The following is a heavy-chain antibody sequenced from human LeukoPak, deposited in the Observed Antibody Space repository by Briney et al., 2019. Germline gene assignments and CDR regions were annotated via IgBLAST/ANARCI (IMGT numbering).Heavy chain of an antibody. CDR2: IKSKSDGGTT. Sequence: GEPLRLSCAASGFTLSNAWMSWVRPAPGKGVEWVGRIKSKSDGGTTSYAAPVEGRFTISRDDSKNSLYLQMNSLKTEDTAVYYCTTAPFLVVNLDYWGQGTLVTVSS. D-gene: IGHD2-15*01. J-gene: IGHJ4*02. CDR3: TTAPFLVVNLDY. CDR1: GFTLSNAW. V-gene: IGHV3-15*01.